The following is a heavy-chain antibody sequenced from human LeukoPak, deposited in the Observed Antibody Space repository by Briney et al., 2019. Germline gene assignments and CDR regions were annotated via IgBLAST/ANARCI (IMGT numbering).Heavy chain of an antibody. Sequence: ASVKVSCKASGYTFTGYYVHWVRQAPGQGLEWMGRINPNSGDTNYAQKFQGRVTMTRDTSISTAYMELSRLRSDDTAVYYCARDGGVVPAAWDGFDFWGQGTMVTVSS. V-gene: IGHV1-2*06. CDR1: GYTFTGYY. CDR2: INPNSGDT. J-gene: IGHJ3*01. D-gene: IGHD2-2*01. CDR3: ARDGGVVPAAWDGFDF.